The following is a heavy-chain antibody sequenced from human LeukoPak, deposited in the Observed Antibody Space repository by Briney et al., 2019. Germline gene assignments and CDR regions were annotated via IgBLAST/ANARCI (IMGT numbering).Heavy chain of an antibody. CDR3: ARAVVVVPTATPPHPLLRFDP. D-gene: IGHD2-2*01. J-gene: IGHJ5*02. CDR1: GGSISSYY. Sequence: SETLSLTCTVSGGSISSYYWSWIRQPPGKGLEWIGYIYYSGSTNYNPSLKSRVTISVDTSKNQFSLKLSSVTAAGTAVYYCARAVVVVPTATPPHPLLRFDPWGQGTLVTVSS. V-gene: IGHV4-59*01. CDR2: IYYSGST.